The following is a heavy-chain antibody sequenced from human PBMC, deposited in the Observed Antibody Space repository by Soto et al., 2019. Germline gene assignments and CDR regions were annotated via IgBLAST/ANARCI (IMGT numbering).Heavy chain of an antibody. D-gene: IGHD3-22*01. CDR1: IGSITSTNW. V-gene: IGHV4-4*02. J-gene: IGHJ4*02. CDR3: AKPRSRPVYDSSGYSFDY. CDR2: IYHTGST. Sequence: SETLSLTCAVSIGSITSTNWWTWVRQHPGKELEWLGEIYHTGSTNYNPSLNSRVTISVDTSKNQFSLKLSSVTAADTAVYYCAKPRSRPVYDSSGYSFDYWGQGTLVTVSS.